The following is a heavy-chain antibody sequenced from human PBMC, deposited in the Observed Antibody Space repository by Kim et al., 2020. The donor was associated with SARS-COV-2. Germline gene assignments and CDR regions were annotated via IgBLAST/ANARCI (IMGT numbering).Heavy chain of an antibody. CDR3: ASFGPRSRYEGAIVVVTPPGHAFDI. V-gene: IGHV4-4*02. J-gene: IGHJ3*02. CDR1: GGSISSSNW. CDR2: IYHSGST. D-gene: IGHD2-21*02. Sequence: SETLSLTCAVSGGSISSSNWWSWVRQPPGKGLEWIGEIYHSGSTNYNPSLKSRVTISVDKSKNQFSLKLSSVTAADTAVYYCASFGPRSRYEGAIVVVTPPGHAFDIWGQGTMVTVSS.